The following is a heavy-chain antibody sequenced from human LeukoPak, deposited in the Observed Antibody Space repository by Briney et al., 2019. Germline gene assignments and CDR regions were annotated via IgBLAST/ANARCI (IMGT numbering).Heavy chain of an antibody. V-gene: IGHV3-23*01. J-gene: IGHJ5*02. Sequence: GGSLRLSCAASGFTFSSYWMSWVRQAPGKGLEWVSAISGSGGSTYYADSVKGRFTISRDNSKNTLYLQMNSLRAEDTAVYYCAKDSCSGGSCYSPDWFDPWGQGTLVTVSS. CDR3: AKDSCSGGSCYSPDWFDP. D-gene: IGHD2-15*01. CDR2: ISGSGGST. CDR1: GFTFSSYW.